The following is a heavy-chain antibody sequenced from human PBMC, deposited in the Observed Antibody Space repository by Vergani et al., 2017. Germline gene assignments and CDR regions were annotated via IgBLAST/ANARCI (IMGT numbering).Heavy chain of an antibody. CDR3: AKAESGYSSGWGSYYYYGMDV. J-gene: IGHJ6*02. CDR2: ISGSGGST. V-gene: IGHV3-23*01. D-gene: IGHD6-19*01. Sequence: EVQLLESGGGLVQPGGSLRLSCAASGFTFSSYAMSWVRQAPGKGLEWVSAISGSGGSTYYADSVKGRFTISRDNSKNTLYLQMNSLRAEDTAVYYCAKAESGYSSGWGSYYYYGMDVWGQGTTVTVSS. CDR1: GFTFSSYA.